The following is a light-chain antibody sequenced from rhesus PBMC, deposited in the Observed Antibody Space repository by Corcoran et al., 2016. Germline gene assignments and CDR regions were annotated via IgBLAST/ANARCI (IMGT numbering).Light chain of an antibody. CDR1: QGISSW. CDR2: KAS. CDR3: QQYSSRPFT. Sequence: DIQMTQSPSSLSASVGDTVTITCRACQGISSWLAWYQQKPGKAPKLLIYKASSLQSGVPSRFSGSGSGTDFTLTISSLQSEDFATYYCQQYSSRPFTFGPGTKLDIK. V-gene: IGKV1-22*01. J-gene: IGKJ3*01.